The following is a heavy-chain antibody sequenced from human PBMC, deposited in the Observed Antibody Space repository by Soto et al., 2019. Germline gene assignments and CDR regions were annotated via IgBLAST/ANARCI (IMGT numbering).Heavy chain of an antibody. CDR2: ISSGTDYI. D-gene: IGHD2-15*01. V-gene: IGHV3-21*02. CDR1: GLTISSYN. CDR3: ARGGRPATRADAFGI. Sequence: EVQLVESGGGLVKPGGSLRRSCVASGLTISSYNMNWVRQAPGTGLEWVSSISSGTDYIFYADSVKGRFTISRDNAKNSVNLQMDSRRAEGTVLYYGARGGRPATRADAFGIWGPGTMVTRSS. J-gene: IGHJ3*02.